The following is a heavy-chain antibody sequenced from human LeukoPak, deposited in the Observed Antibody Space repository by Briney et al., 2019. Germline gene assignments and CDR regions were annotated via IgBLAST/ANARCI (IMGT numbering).Heavy chain of an antibody. CDR2: ISNNGGTT. CDR1: GFTFSSYT. J-gene: IGHJ4*02. V-gene: IGHV3-64*01. CDR3: ARVASRGTYGDY. D-gene: IGHD1-26*01. Sequence: PGGSLRLSCAASGFTFSSYTMHWVRQAPGKGLEYVSAISNNGGTTYYANSVKGRFTISRDNSKNTLYLQMGSLRAEDMAVYYCARVASRGTYGDYWGQGTLVTVSS.